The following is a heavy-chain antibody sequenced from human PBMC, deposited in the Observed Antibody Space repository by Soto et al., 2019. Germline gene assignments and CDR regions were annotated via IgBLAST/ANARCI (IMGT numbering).Heavy chain of an antibody. D-gene: IGHD3-22*01. J-gene: IGHJ2*01. CDR3: ARDGYYYRSGYYGFGWYFDL. Sequence: QVQLVQSGAEVKKPGASVKVSCKASGYTFTSYGISWVRQAPGQGLEWMGWISAYNGNTNYAQKLQGRVTMTTDTSTSTAYMELRSLRSDDTAVYYCARDGYYYRSGYYGFGWYFDLCGRGTLVTVSS. V-gene: IGHV1-18*04. CDR1: GYTFTSYG. CDR2: ISAYNGNT.